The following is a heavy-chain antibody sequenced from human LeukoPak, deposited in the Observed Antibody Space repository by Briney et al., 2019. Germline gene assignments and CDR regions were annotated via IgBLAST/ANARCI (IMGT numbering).Heavy chain of an antibody. CDR3: ARDRYGDGFAHFDY. CDR2: ITPSGGT. D-gene: IGHD5-24*01. Sequence: ASVKVSCKASGYTFTSYAMHWVRQAPGQGLEWIGWITPSGGTNYPQKFQGRVAITRATSITTAYMDLSRLTSDDTAVYYCARDRYGDGFAHFDYWGQGALVTVSS. CDR1: GYTFTSYA. J-gene: IGHJ4*02. V-gene: IGHV1-2*02.